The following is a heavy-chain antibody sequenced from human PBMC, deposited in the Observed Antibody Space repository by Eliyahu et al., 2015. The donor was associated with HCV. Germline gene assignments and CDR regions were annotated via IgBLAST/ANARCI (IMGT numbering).Heavy chain of an antibody. J-gene: IGHJ5*02. CDR2: IFSNDEK. D-gene: IGHD1-26*01. V-gene: IGHV2-26*01. Sequence: QVTLKESGPVLVKPTETLTLTCTVSGFSLSXARMXVSWLRQPPGKALEWLAHIFSNDEKXYSTSLKSRLTISKDTSKSQVVLTMTNMDPVDTATYYCARIQRIVGAKGWFDPWGQGTLVTVSS. CDR3: ARIQRIVGAKGWFDP. CDR1: GFSLSXARMX.